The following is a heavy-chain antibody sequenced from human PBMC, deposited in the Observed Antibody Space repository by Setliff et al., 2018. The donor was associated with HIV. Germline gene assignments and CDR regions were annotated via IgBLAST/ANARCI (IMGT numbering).Heavy chain of an antibody. Sequence: SETLSLTCTVSGVSISSSDYYWGWIRQPPGKGLEWIGSIYYSGTTYYNPSLKSRVTISVDTSKNQFSLKLRSVTAADTAVYYCAGGVWAKIAVLTGYYNTGDYYYYMDVWGKGTTVTVSS. D-gene: IGHD3-9*01. J-gene: IGHJ6*03. CDR1: GVSISSSDYY. CDR2: IYYSGTT. V-gene: IGHV4-39*01. CDR3: AGGVWAKIAVLTGYYNTGDYYYYMDV.